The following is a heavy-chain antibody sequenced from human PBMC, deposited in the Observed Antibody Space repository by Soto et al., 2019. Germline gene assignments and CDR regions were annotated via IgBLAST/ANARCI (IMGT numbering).Heavy chain of an antibody. CDR3: VKQVGGDGTSYCLFDI. CDR1: GFTFSSYW. Sequence: GGSLRLSCAASGFTFSSYWMSWVRQAPGKGLEWVANIKQDGSEKYYVDSVKGRFTISRDNAKNTVYLQMNSLRAEDTAVYFWVKQVGGDGTSYCLFDIGGKGPRLT. V-gene: IGHV3-7*03. J-gene: IGHJ3*02. D-gene: IGHD3-10*01. CDR2: IKQDGSEK.